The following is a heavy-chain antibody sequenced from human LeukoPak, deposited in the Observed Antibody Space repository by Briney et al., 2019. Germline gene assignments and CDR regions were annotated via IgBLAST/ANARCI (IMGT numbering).Heavy chain of an antibody. CDR2: IYHTGST. V-gene: IGHV4-38-2*02. J-gene: IGHJ5*02. D-gene: IGHD1-1*01. CDR1: GYSISRDYY. Sequence: SETLSLTCTVSGYSISRDYYWGWIRQPPGKGLEWIGSIYHTGSTYYNPSPKSRVTISVDTSKNQFSLKLSSATAADTAVYYCALGDPTYNWFDPWGQGTLVTVSS. CDR3: ALGDPTYNWFDP.